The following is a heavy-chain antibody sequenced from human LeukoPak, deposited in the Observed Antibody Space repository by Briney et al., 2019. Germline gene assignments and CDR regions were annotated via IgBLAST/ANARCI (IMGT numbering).Heavy chain of an antibody. CDR2: FYPEDGET. J-gene: IGHJ1*01. Sequence: ASVKVSCKVSGYTLTELSMHWVRQAPGKGLEWMRGFYPEDGETIYAQKFQGRVTMTEDTSTDTAYMELSSLRSEDTAVYYCATAPGIAVAGTVGNHWGQGTLVTVSS. V-gene: IGHV1-24*01. CDR1: GYTLTELS. D-gene: IGHD6-19*01. CDR3: ATAPGIAVAGTVGNH.